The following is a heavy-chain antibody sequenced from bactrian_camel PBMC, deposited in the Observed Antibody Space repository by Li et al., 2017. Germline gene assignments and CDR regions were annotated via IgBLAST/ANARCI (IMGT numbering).Heavy chain of an antibody. CDR3: AVSDGRWSDVCDLERTYEYPY. CDR2: IYSGSGGST. CDR1: GYSSDC. D-gene: IGHD2*01. V-gene: IGHV3S40*01. Sequence: VQLVESGGGSVQAGGALRLSCGTSGYSSDCMGWVRQAPGKEREGVAAIYSGSGGSTYYADSVKGRFTISRVGKDTMYLQMNSLKPEDTAMYYCAVSDGRWSDVCDLERTYEYPYWGRGTQVTVS. J-gene: IGHJ4*01.